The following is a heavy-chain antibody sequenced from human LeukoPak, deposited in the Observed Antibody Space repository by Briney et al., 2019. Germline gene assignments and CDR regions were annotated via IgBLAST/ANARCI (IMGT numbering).Heavy chain of an antibody. V-gene: IGHV4-59*12. CDR1: GGSISSYY. Sequence: SETLSLTCTVSGGSISSYYWSWIRQPPGKGLEWIGYIYYSGSTNYNPSLKSRVTISVDTSKNQFSLKLSSVTAADTAVYYCARRPAGYYGSGSPVDYWGQGTLVTVSS. CDR3: ARRPAGYYGSGSPVDY. CDR2: IYYSGST. J-gene: IGHJ4*02. D-gene: IGHD3-10*01.